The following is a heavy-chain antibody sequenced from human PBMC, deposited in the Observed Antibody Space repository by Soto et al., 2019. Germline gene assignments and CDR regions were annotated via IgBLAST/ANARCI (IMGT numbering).Heavy chain of an antibody. D-gene: IGHD6-6*01. CDR2: ISYDGSNK. Sequence: GGSLRLSCAASGFTFSSYGMHWVRQAPGKGLEWVAVISYDGSNKYYADSVKGRFTISRDNSKNTLYLQMNSLRAEDTAVYYCAKDRPSIAARYNWFDPWGQGTLVTVSS. V-gene: IGHV3-30*18. CDR1: GFTFSSYG. CDR3: AKDRPSIAARYNWFDP. J-gene: IGHJ5*02.